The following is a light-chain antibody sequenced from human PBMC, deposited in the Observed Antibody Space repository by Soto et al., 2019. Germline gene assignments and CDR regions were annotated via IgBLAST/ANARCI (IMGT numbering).Light chain of an antibody. CDR2: GAS. CDR1: QSVNIY. J-gene: IGKJ4*02. CDR3: QQYDSSST. Sequence: EIVMTQSPATLSVSPGERATLSCRASQSVNIYLAWYQQKPGQAPRLLIFGASYRATGIPARFSGSGSGTEFNLTISSLQPDDSATYYCQQYDSSSTFGGGTKVEIK. V-gene: IGKV3D-15*01.